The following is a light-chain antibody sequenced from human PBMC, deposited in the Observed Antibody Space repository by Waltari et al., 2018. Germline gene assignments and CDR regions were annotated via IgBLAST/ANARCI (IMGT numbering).Light chain of an antibody. V-gene: IGKV1-39*01. Sequence: DIKMTQSPSSLSASVRDRLTITCRASQNSSSYLNWYQLKPGKDPKLLIYAASSLQSGVPSRFSGSGSGTDFTLTISSLQPEDFATYSCQQSYSALQTFGQGTKVEIK. CDR3: QQSYSALQT. CDR1: QNSSSY. CDR2: AAS. J-gene: IGKJ1*01.